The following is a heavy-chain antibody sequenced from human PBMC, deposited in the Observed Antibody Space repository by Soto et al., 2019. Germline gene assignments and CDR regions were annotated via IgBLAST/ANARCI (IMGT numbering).Heavy chain of an antibody. V-gene: IGHV1-2*04. CDR2: INPNSGGT. J-gene: IGHJ4*02. D-gene: IGHD6-13*01. CDR1: GYTFTGYY. Sequence: ASVKVSCKASGYTFTGYYMHWVRQAPGQGLEWMGWINPNSGGTNYAQKFQGWVTMTRDTSISTAYMELSRLRSDDTAVYYCASAPYSSRYFDYWGQGPLVTVSS. CDR3: ASAPYSSRYFDY.